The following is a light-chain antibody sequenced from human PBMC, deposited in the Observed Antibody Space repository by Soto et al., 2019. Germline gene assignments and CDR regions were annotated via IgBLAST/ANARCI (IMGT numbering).Light chain of an antibody. CDR3: QVGDSSSE. Sequence: SYELTQPPSVSVAPGKTARITCGGNNIGSKSVHWYQQKPGQAPVLVIYYDSDRPSGIPERFSGSNSGNTATLTISRVEAGDEADYYCQVGDSSSEFGGGTKLTVL. CDR1: NIGSKS. V-gene: IGLV3-21*04. CDR2: YDS. J-gene: IGLJ3*02.